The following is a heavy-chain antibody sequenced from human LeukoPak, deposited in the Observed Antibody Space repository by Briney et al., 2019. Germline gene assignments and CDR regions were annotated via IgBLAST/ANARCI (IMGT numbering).Heavy chain of an antibody. J-gene: IGHJ4*02. V-gene: IGHV1-24*01. CDR1: GYTLTELS. Sequence: ASVKVSCKVSGYTLTELSMHWVRQAPGKGLEWMGGFDPEDGETIYAQKFQGRVTMTEDTSTDTAYMELSSLRSEDTAVYYCARDRVMSSGYLAEPDYWGQGTLVTVSS. CDR3: ARDRVMSSGYLAEPDY. D-gene: IGHD3-22*01. CDR2: FDPEDGET.